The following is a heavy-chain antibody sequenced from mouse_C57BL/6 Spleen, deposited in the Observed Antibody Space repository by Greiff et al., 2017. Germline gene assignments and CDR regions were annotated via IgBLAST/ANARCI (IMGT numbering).Heavy chain of an antibody. Sequence: QVHVKQPGTELVKPGASVKLSCKASGYTFTSYWMHWVKQRPGQGLEWIGNINPSNGGTNYNEKFKSKATLTVDKSSSTAYMQLSSLTSEDSAVYYCARDDYDYPYAMDYWGQGTSVTVSS. CDR3: ARDDYDYPYAMDY. D-gene: IGHD2-4*01. CDR1: GYTFTSYW. J-gene: IGHJ4*01. V-gene: IGHV1-53*01. CDR2: INPSNGGT.